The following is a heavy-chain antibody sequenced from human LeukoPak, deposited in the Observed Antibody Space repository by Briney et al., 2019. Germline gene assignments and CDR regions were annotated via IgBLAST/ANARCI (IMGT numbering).Heavy chain of an antibody. CDR1: GFSFSTYW. CDR2: IKQDGSEQ. V-gene: IGHV3-7*01. D-gene: IGHD3-22*01. CDR3: ARQSPARDHYFDSSGPLDY. J-gene: IGHJ4*02. Sequence: GGSLRLSCAASGFSFSTYWMTWVRQAPGKGLEWVANIKQDGSEQYYVDSVKGRFTISRDNAKNSLYLQMNSLRAEDTAEYYCARQSPARDHYFDSSGPLDYWGQGTLVTVSS.